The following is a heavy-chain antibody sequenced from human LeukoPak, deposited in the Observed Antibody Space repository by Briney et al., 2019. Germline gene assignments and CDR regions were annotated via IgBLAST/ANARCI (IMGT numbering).Heavy chain of an antibody. CDR3: ARGGTYYYHYFDY. Sequence: GGSLRLSCAASGFTFSRYTMHWVRQGPGKGLEWVSSITSSSSDIDYADSVKGRFTISRDNAKHSLCLQMNSLRAEDTAVYYCARGGTYYYHYFDYWGQGTLVTVSS. J-gene: IGHJ4*02. D-gene: IGHD1-26*01. CDR1: GFTFSRYT. V-gene: IGHV3-21*04. CDR2: ITSSSSDI.